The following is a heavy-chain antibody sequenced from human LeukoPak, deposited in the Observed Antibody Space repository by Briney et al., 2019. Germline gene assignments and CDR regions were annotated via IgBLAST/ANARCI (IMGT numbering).Heavy chain of an antibody. CDR1: GFTFSIYS. J-gene: IGHJ5*02. V-gene: IGHV3-21*01. CDR3: ARVGQYQLLHDRFDP. D-gene: IGHD2-2*01. Sequence: PGGSLRISCAASGFTFSIYSMNWVRQAPGKGLEWVSSISSSSSYIYYADSVKGRFTISRDNAKNSLYLQMNSLRAEDTAVYYCARVGQYQLLHDRFDPWGQGTLVTVSS. CDR2: ISSSSSYI.